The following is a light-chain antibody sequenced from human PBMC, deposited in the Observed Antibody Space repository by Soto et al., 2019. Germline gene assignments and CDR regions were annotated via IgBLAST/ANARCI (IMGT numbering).Light chain of an antibody. CDR2: GAS. CDR1: QSIINNY. J-gene: IGKJ1*01. V-gene: IGKV3-20*01. Sequence: EIVLTQSPGTLSLTPGERATLSCRASQSIINNYLAWYQQKPGQAPRLLIYGASSRATGTPVRFSGSGSGTDFTLTISRLEPEDFAVYYCQQYAKSPEWTFGQGTKVEIK. CDR3: QQYAKSPEWT.